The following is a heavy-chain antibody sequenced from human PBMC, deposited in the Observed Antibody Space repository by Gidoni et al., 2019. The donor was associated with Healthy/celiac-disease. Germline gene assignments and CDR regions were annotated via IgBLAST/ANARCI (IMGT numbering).Heavy chain of an antibody. D-gene: IGHD1-1*01. J-gene: IGHJ4*02. CDR2: IYYSGST. CDR3: ASQGTGTTLNFDY. CDR1: GGAISSRRYY. Sequence: QLQLQESGPGLVKPSETLSRTCTFSGGAISSRRYYGGWIRQPPGKGLEWIGRIYYSGSTYSNPSLMSRVTISVDTSKHQFSLKLSSVPAAVTAVYYCASQGTGTTLNFDYWGQGTLVTVSS. V-gene: IGHV4-39*01.